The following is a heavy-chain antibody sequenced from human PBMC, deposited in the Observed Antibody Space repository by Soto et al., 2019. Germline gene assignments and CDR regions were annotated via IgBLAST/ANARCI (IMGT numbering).Heavy chain of an antibody. V-gene: IGHV4-34*01. CDR3: ARVTTVTPFDY. D-gene: IGHD4-4*01. Sequence: SETLSLTCAVYGGSFSGYYWSWIRQPPGKGLEWIGEINHSGSTNYNPSLKSRVTISVDTSKNQFSLKLSSVTAADTAVYYCARVTTVTPFDYWGQGTLVIVSS. CDR1: GGSFSGYY. J-gene: IGHJ4*02. CDR2: INHSGST.